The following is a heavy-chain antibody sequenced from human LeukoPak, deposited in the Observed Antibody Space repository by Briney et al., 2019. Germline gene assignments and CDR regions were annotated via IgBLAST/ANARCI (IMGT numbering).Heavy chain of an antibody. CDR2: ISYDGSNK. V-gene: IGHV3-30-3*01. D-gene: IGHD6-13*01. J-gene: IGHJ4*02. CDR3: ARDAGYSSSWFDY. CDR1: GFTFSSYA. Sequence: GRSLRLSCAASGFTFSSYAMHWVRQAPGKGLEWVAVISYDGSNKYYADSVKGRFTISRDNSKNTLYLQMNSLRAEDTAVYYCARDAGYSSSWFDYWGQGTLVTVSS.